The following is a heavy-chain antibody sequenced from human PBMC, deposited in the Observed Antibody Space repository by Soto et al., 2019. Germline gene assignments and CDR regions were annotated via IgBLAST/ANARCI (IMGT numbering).Heavy chain of an antibody. CDR2: IWYDGSNK. V-gene: IGHV3-33*01. J-gene: IGHJ4*02. Sequence: PGGSLRLSCAAPGFTFSSYGMHWVRQAPGKGLEWVAVIWYDGSNKYYADSVKGRFTISRDNAKNTLYLQMNSLRAEDTAVYYCTRGWVEWLSRQPPNDYWGQGTLVTVSS. CDR3: TRGWVEWLSRQPPNDY. D-gene: IGHD3-3*01. CDR1: GFTFSSYG.